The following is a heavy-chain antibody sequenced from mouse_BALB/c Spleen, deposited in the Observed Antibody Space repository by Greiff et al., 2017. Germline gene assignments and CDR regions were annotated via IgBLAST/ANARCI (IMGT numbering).Heavy chain of an antibody. CDR1: GYTFTDYW. V-gene: IGHV1-69*01. Sequence: VQLQQPGAELVMPGASVKMSCKASGYTFTDYWMHWVKQRPGQGLEWIGAIDTSDSYTSYNQKFKGKATLTVDESSSTAYIQLSSLTSEDSAVYYCARVSQPYYYAMDYWGQGTSVTVSS. CDR2: IDTSDSYT. D-gene: IGHD3-2*02. J-gene: IGHJ4*01. CDR3: ARVSQPYYYAMDY.